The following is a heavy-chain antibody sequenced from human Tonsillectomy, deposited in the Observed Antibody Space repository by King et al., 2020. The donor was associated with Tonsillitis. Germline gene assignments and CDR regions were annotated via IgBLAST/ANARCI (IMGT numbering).Heavy chain of an antibody. V-gene: IGHV1-69*12. CDR2: IIPIFWAT. CDR1: GGTFNNYG. CDR3: ARRGIINYGMDV. D-gene: IGHD2-15*01. Sequence: QLVQSGAEVKKPGSSLKVSCKASGGTFNNYGISWVRQAPGQGLEWMGGIIPIFWATNYAQKFQGRVTITADESTRTAYMELSSLRSDDTAVYYCARRGIINYGMDVWGQGTTVIVSS. J-gene: IGHJ6*02.